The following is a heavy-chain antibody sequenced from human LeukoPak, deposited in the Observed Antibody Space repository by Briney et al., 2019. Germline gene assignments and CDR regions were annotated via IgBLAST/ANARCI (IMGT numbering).Heavy chain of an antibody. CDR2: IQQDGGAT. J-gene: IGHJ5*01. Sequence: GGSLRLSCAASGFTFSGYWMSWVRQAPGKGLVWVANIQQDGGATFYVDSVKGRFTISRDNGKNSLFLQMNSLSVEDTAMYYCTGASRVGYNGVTESSGAGTLVTASP. CDR3: TGASRVGYNGVTES. D-gene: IGHD5-24*01. V-gene: IGHV3-7*01. CDR1: GFTFSGYW.